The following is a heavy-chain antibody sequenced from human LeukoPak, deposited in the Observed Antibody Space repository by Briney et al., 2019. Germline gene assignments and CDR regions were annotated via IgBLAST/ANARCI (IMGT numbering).Heavy chain of an antibody. CDR2: INHRGRT. Sequence: PSETLSLTCTVSGGSISTYYWSWIRQSPGKGLEWIGEINHRGRTNHNPSLKSRVTTSVDMSKNEFFLKLSSVTAADTAVYYCARVWERLVIRGVTNDVFDVWGQGTIVTVSS. D-gene: IGHD3-10*01. CDR1: GGSISTYY. V-gene: IGHV4-34*01. J-gene: IGHJ3*01. CDR3: ARVWERLVIRGVTNDVFDV.